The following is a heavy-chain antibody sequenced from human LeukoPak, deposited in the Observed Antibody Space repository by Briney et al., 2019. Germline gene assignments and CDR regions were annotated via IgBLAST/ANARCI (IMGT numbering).Heavy chain of an antibody. D-gene: IGHD2-21*01. CDR3: ARRVGVALDY. CDR2: IYHSGST. J-gene: IGHJ4*02. V-gene: IGHV4-38-2*02. Sequence: SETLSLTXTVSGYPISSGYYWGWIRQPPGKGLEWIGSIYHSGSTYYNPSLKSRVTISVDTSKNQFSLKLSSVTAADTAVYYCARRVGVALDYWGQGTLVTVSS. CDR1: GYPISSGYY.